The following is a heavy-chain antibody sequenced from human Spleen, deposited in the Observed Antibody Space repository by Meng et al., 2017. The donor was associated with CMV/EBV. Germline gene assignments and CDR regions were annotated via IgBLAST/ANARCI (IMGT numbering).Heavy chain of an antibody. Sequence: CAASGFTFSRYAMSWVRQGPGKGLEWVSSISGSGDSTYYADSVKGRFTISRDNSENTMYLQVNSLRAEDTAVYYCAKNYDSSGYHFDCRGQGTLVTVSS. V-gene: IGHV3-23*01. CDR2: ISGSGDST. J-gene: IGHJ4*02. CDR3: AKNYDSSGYHFDC. D-gene: IGHD3-22*01. CDR1: GFTFSRYA.